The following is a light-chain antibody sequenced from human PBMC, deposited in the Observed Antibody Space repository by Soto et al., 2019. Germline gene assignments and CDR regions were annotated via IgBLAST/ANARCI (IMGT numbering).Light chain of an antibody. CDR2: GTS. CDR3: QQYNSYSPSWT. V-gene: IGKV3-20*01. CDR1: QSVSSKY. Sequence: DIVLTQSPGTLSLSPGERATLSCRASQSVSSKYLAWYQQKPGQAPRVLIYGTSIRASGVPERFSGGGSGTDFTLTITRLEPEDFATYYCQQYNSYSPSWTFGQGTKVEIK. J-gene: IGKJ1*01.